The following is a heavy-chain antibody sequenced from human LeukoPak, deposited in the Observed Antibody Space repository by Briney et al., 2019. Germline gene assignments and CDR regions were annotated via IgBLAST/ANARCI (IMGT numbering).Heavy chain of an antibody. CDR2: FDPEDGET. CDR3: ARYYYDSSGYSKFDY. CDR1: GYTLTELS. J-gene: IGHJ4*02. D-gene: IGHD3-22*01. Sequence: ASVKVSCKVSGYTLTELSMHWVRQAPGKGLEWMGGFDPEDGETIYAQKFQGRVTMTEDTSTDTAYMELSSLRSEDTAVYYCARYYYDSSGYSKFDYWGQGTLVTVSS. V-gene: IGHV1-24*01.